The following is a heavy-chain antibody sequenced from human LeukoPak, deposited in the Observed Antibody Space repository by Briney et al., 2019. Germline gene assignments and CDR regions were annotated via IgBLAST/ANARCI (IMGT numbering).Heavy chain of an antibody. D-gene: IGHD6-19*01. Sequence: GGSLRLSCAASGFTFSSYSMNWVRQAPGKGLEWVSSISSSSSYIYYADSVKGRFTISRDNAKNSLYLQMNGLRAEDTAVYYCARSIAVAGSDYWGQGTLVTVSS. J-gene: IGHJ4*02. CDR2: ISSSSSYI. CDR3: ARSIAVAGSDY. V-gene: IGHV3-21*01. CDR1: GFTFSSYS.